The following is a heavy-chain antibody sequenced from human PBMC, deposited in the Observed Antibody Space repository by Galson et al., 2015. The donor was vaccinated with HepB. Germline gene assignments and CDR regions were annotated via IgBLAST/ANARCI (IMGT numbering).Heavy chain of an antibody. CDR1: GFTFSSYG. CDR2: ISYDGSNK. J-gene: IGHJ3*02. D-gene: IGHD3-3*01. V-gene: IGHV3-30*18. Sequence: SLRLSCAASGFTFSSYGMHWVRQAPGKGLEWVAVISYDGSNKYYADSVKGRFTISRDNSKNTLYLQMNSLRAEDTAVYYCAKVLGGARFLEWSPDAFDIWGQGTMVTVSS. CDR3: AKVLGGARFLEWSPDAFDI.